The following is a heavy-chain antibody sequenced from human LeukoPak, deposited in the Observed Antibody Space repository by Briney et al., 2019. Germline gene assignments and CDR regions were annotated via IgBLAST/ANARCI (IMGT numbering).Heavy chain of an antibody. CDR3: ARDPYGSIDY. D-gene: IGHD3-10*01. V-gene: IGHV4-31*03. CDR2: IYYSGST. Sequence: SETLSLTCTVSGGSISSGGYYWSWIRQHPGKGLEWIGHIYYSGSTYYNPSLKSRVTISVDTSKNQFSLKLSSVTAADTAVYCCARDPYGSIDYWGQGTLVTVSS. CDR1: GGSISSGGYY. J-gene: IGHJ4*02.